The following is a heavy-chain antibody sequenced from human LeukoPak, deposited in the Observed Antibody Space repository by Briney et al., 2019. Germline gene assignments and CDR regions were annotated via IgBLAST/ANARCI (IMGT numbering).Heavy chain of an antibody. CDR3: AKDDGATYSYFDY. Sequence: GGSLRLSCAASGFTFSSYAMHWVRQAPGKGLEWVSGISWNSGSIDYADSVKGRFTISRDNAENSLFLQMNSLRAEDTALYYCAKDDGATYSYFDYWGQGTLVTVSS. D-gene: IGHD1-26*01. V-gene: IGHV3-9*01. J-gene: IGHJ4*02. CDR2: ISWNSGSI. CDR1: GFTFSSYA.